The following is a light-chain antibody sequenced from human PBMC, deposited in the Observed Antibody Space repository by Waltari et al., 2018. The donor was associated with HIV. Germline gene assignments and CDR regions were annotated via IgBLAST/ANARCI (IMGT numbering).Light chain of an antibody. J-gene: IGKJ5*01. CDR1: QSVSSS. CDR3: HQRSNWPIT. Sequence: EIVLTQSPATLSLSPGERATLSCRASQSVSSSLAWYQQKPGQAPRLLIYGASSRSTGIPARFSVSGSGTDFTLTISSLEPGDFGVYYCHQRSNWPITFGQGTRLEIK. V-gene: IGKV3-11*01. CDR2: GAS.